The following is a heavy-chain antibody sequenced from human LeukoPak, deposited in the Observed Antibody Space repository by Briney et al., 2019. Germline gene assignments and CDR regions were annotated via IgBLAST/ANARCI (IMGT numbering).Heavy chain of an antibody. CDR2: ISSSGTTR. J-gene: IGHJ4*02. CDR3: ARDMGTDY. D-gene: IGHD5-18*01. V-gene: IGHV3-48*03. CDR1: GFTFSSYE. Sequence: GGSLRLSCAASGFTFSSYEMNWVRQAPGKGLEWVSYISSSGTTRYYAESVKGRFTISRDNAKNSLYLQMNSLRAEDTAVYYWARDMGTDYWGQGTLVTASS.